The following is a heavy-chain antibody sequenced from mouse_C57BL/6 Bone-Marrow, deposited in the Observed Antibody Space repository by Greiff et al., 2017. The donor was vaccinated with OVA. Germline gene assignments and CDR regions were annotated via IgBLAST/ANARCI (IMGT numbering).Heavy chain of an antibody. V-gene: IGHV1-15*01. CDR1: GYTFTDYE. D-gene: IGHD1-1*01. J-gene: IGHJ1*03. CDR3: TGGSSFSYWYFDV. Sequence: QVQLQQSGAELVRPGASVTLSCKASGYTFTDYEMHWVKQTPVHGLEWIGAIDPETGGTAYNQKFKGKAILTADKSSSTAYMELRSLTSEDSAVYYCTGGSSFSYWYFDVWGTGTTVTVSS. CDR2: IDPETGGT.